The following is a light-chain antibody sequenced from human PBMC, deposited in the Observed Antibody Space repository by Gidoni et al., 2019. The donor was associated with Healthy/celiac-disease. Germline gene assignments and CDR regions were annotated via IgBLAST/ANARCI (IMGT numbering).Light chain of an antibody. CDR1: QSVSSN. V-gene: IGKV3-15*01. Sequence: EIVMTQSPATLSVSPGDRATLSCRASQSVSSNLDWYQQKPGQAPRLLIYGASTRATGIPARFSGSGSGTEFTLTLSSLQSEDFAVYYCQQYNNWPPWTFGQGTKVEIK. CDR2: GAS. J-gene: IGKJ1*01. CDR3: QQYNNWPPWT.